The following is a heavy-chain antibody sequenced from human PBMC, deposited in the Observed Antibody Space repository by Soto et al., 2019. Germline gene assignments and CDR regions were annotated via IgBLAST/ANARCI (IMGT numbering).Heavy chain of an antibody. CDR1: GGSITGGAISSTTYY. V-gene: IGHV4-39*01. J-gene: IGHJ4*02. CDR2: FFIGGNT. D-gene: IGHD2-8*01. CDR3: ASRNGLDPAAYY. Sequence: PSETLSLTCTVSGGSITGGAISSTTYYWGWMRQPPGKVLEWIASFFIGGNTYYNPSLKSRVTTSVDTSKNQFSLKLSSVTAADTAVYFCASRNGLDPAAYYWGKGTLVPVSS.